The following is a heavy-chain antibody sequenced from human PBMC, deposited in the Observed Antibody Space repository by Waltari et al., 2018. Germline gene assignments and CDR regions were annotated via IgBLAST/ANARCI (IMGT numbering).Heavy chain of an antibody. CDR1: GGTFSSYA. Sequence: QVQLVQSGAEVKKPGSSVKVSCKASGGTFSSYAISWVRQAPGQGLEWMGRINPNSGDTSISTAYMELSRLRSDDTAVYYCARVFPGPAAIPYNWFDPWGQGTLVTVSS. CDR3: ARVFPGPAAIPYNWFDP. CDR2: INPNSG. D-gene: IGHD2-2*01. V-gene: IGHV1-69*10. J-gene: IGHJ5*02.